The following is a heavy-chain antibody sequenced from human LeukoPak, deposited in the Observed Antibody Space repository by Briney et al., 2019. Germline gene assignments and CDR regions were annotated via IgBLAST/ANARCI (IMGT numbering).Heavy chain of an antibody. Sequence: LAGGSLRLSCAASGFTFSGSAMHWVRQASGKGLEWVGRIRSKANSYATAYAASVKGRFTISRDNSKNSLYLQMNSLRTEDTALYYCAKAACITIFGVVIRDCDYYMDVWGKGTTVTVSS. CDR1: GFTFSGSA. CDR3: AKAACITIFGVVIRDCDYYMDV. D-gene: IGHD3-3*01. V-gene: IGHV3-73*01. J-gene: IGHJ6*03. CDR2: IRSKANSYAT.